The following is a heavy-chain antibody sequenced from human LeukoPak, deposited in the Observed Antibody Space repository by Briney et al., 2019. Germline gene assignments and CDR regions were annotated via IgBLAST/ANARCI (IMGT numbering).Heavy chain of an antibody. Sequence: GGSLRLSCAASGFTFSDYDMSWVRQAPGKGLEWVSYISSSGSTIYYADSVKGRFTISRDNAKNSLYLQMNRLRAEDTAVYYCARDPGDYYDSSGYYFRDAFDIWGQGTMVTVSS. CDR1: GFTFSDYD. V-gene: IGHV3-11*04. D-gene: IGHD3-22*01. CDR2: ISSSGSTI. J-gene: IGHJ3*02. CDR3: ARDPGDYYDSSGYYFRDAFDI.